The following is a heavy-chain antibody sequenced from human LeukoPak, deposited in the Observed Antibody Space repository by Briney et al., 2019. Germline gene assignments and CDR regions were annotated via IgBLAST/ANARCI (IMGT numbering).Heavy chain of an antibody. CDR3: ARDLDWVFDF. D-gene: IGHD3-9*01. J-gene: IGHJ4*02. CDR2: ISGYNGGT. CDR1: GYTFNTYG. V-gene: IGHV1-18*01. Sequence: ASVQVSFQASGYTFNTYGFIWVRQAPGQGLEWMGWISGYNGGTKYAQDLQGRVTMTTDTSTSTAYMELRSLRSDDTAVYYCARDLDWVFDFWGQGTLVTVSS.